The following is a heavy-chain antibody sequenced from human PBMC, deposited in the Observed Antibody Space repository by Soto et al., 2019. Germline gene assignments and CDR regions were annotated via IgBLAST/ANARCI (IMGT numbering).Heavy chain of an antibody. CDR2: IIPILCIE. D-gene: IGHD4-17*01. J-gene: IGHJ3*02. V-gene: IGHV1-69*02. CDR3: LNTVPTFDAFDI. Sequence: QVQLVQSGAEVKKPGSSVKVSCKASGGTFSSYTISWVRQAPGQGREWMGRIIPILCIEHYAQKFQGRVTITADKATSTAYMELSSLRSEDTAVYYCLNTVPTFDAFDIWGQGTMGTVSS. CDR1: GGTFSSYT.